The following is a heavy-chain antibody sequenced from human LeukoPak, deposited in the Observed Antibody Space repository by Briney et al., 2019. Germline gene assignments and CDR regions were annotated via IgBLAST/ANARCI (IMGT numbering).Heavy chain of an antibody. CDR3: ARGVRIAVAGYIDY. D-gene: IGHD6-19*01. CDR1: GFTFSSYA. V-gene: IGHV3-23*01. CDR2: IRGSGDRT. Sequence: PGGSLRLSCAASGFTFSSYAMSWVRQAPGKGLEWVSAIRGSGDRTHYADSVKGRFTISRDNSKNTLYLQMNSLRAEDTAVYYCARGVRIAVAGYIDYWGQGTLVTVSS. J-gene: IGHJ4*02.